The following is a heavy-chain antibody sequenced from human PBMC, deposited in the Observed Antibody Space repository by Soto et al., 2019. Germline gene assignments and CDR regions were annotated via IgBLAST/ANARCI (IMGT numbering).Heavy chain of an antibody. D-gene: IGHD3-3*01. CDR3: ARERDFSNPYYYYGMDV. V-gene: IGHV4-34*01. CDR1: GGSFSGYY. J-gene: IGHJ6*02. Sequence: NPSETLSITCAVYGGSFSGYYWSWIRQPPGKGLEWIGEINHSGSTNYNPSLKSRVTISVDTSKNQFSLKLSSVTAADTAVYYCARERDFSNPYYYYGMDVWGQGTTVTVSS. CDR2: INHSGST.